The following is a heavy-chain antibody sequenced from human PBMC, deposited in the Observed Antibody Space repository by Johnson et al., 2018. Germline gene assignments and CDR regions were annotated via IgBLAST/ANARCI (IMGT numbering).Heavy chain of an antibody. D-gene: IGHD4-17*01. CDR2: IWYDGSNK. CDR3: AGADYGDYSGYFQH. V-gene: IGHV3-33*01. CDR1: GFTFSSYG. J-gene: IGHJ1*01. Sequence: QVQLVQSGGGVVQPGRSLRLSCAASGFTFSSYGMHWVRQAPGKGLEWVAVIWYDGSNKYYADSVKGRFTISRDNSKNTLYLQMDSRVAEDTAVYYCAGADYGDYSGYFQHWGQGTLVTVSS.